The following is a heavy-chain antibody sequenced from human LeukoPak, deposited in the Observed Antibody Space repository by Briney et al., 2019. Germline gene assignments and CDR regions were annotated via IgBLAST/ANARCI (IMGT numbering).Heavy chain of an antibody. J-gene: IGHJ4*02. CDR3: ARRALSSGYYPQFDY. CDR1: GFTFSSYS. CDR2: ISSSSSYI. D-gene: IGHD3-22*01. V-gene: IGHV3-21*01. Sequence: GGSLRLSCAASGFTFSSYSMNWVRQAPGKGLEWVSSISSSSSYIYYADSVKGRFTISRDNAKNSLYLQMNSLRAEDTAIYYCARRALSSGYYPQFDYWGQGTLVTVSS.